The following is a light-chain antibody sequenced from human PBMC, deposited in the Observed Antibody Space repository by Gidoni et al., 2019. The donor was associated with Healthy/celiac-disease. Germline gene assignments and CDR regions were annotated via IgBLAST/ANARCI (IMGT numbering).Light chain of an antibody. J-gene: IGKJ4*01. CDR3: QQFNSYPT. CDR2: DAS. CDR1: QGISSA. V-gene: IGKV1-13*02. Sequence: AIQLTQSPSSLSASVGDRVTITCRASQGISSALAWYQQKPGKAPKLLIYDASSLESGVPSRFSGSGSVTDFTLTISSLQPEDFATYYCQQFNSYPTFGGXTKVEIK.